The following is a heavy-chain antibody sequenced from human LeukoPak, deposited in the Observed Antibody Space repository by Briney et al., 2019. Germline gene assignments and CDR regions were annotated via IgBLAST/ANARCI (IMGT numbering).Heavy chain of an antibody. J-gene: IGHJ4*02. CDR2: IGTGADAI. CDR3: ARGGQGRDDYFDY. V-gene: IGHV3-48*04. Sequence: PGGSLRLSCAASGFSFRSYSMSWARQSPRKCLEWLSYIGTGADAIYYAASVRGRFTISRDNAKNSVYLQMNSLRVEETAVYSWARGGQGRDDYFDYWGQGRLVTVSS. CDR1: GFSFRSYS.